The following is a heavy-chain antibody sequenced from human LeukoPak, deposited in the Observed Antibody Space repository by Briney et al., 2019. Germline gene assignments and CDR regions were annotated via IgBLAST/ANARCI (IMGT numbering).Heavy chain of an antibody. V-gene: IGHV4-4*02. CDR1: GGSVSTMNW. CDR2: IFHTGST. J-gene: IGHJ4*02. D-gene: IGHD6-6*01. Sequence: PSETLSLTCGVSGGSVSTMNWWSWVRQSPGKGLEWIGEIFHTGSTNYNPSLNSRVTISLDKSKNQFSLRLTSVTAADTAVYYCAREHRSSKYFDSWGQGALMIVSS. CDR3: AREHRSSKYFDS.